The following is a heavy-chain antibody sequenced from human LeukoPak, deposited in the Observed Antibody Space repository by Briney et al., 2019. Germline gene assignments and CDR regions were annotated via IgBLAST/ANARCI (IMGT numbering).Heavy chain of an antibody. D-gene: IGHD3-3*01. CDR3: ARDGAPNYDFWSGYYTEGTFDP. Sequence: GRSLRLSCAASRFTFSSYAMHWVRQAPGKGLEWVANIKQDGSEKYYVDSVKGRFTISRDNAKNSLYLQVNSLRAEDTAVYYCARDGAPNYDFWSGYYTEGTFDPWGQGTLVTVSS. CDR2: IKQDGSEK. CDR1: RFTFSSYA. V-gene: IGHV3-7*01. J-gene: IGHJ5*02.